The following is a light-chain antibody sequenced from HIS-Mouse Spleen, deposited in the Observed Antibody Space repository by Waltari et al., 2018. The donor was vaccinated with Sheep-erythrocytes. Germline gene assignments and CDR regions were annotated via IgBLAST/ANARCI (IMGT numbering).Light chain of an antibody. CDR1: KLGDKY. J-gene: IGLJ3*02. V-gene: IGLV3-1*01. CDR3: CSYAGSSTPWV. CDR2: QDS. Sequence: SYELTQPPSVSVSPGQTASITCSGDKLGDKYACWYQQKPGQSPVLVIYQDSKRPSGIPERFSGSNSGSTATLSISGTQAMDEADYYCCSYAGSSTPWVFGGGTKLTV.